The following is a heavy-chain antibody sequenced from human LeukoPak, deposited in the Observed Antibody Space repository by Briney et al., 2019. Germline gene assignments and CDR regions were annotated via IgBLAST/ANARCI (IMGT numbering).Heavy chain of an antibody. D-gene: IGHD6-19*01. CDR2: ISAYNGNT. Sequence: GESLKISCKASGYTFTSYGISWVRQAPGQGLEWMGWISAYNGNTNYAQKLQGRVTMTTDTSTSTAYMELRSLRSDDTAVYYCARDSSSGWHDAFDIWGQGTMVTVSS. CDR1: GYTFTSYG. J-gene: IGHJ3*02. CDR3: ARDSSSGWHDAFDI. V-gene: IGHV1-18*01.